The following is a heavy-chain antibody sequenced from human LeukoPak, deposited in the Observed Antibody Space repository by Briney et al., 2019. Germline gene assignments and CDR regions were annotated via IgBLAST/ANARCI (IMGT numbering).Heavy chain of an antibody. D-gene: IGHD1-1*01. CDR2: ISDTGSTI. CDR1: GFTFSSYE. V-gene: IGHV3-48*03. CDR3: VRLRTASDY. J-gene: IGHJ4*02. Sequence: GGSLRLSCAASGFTFSSYELNWVRQAPGKGLEWVSYISDTGSTIYYADSVEGRFTISRDNAKNSLYLQMSSLRAADTAVYYCVRLRTASDYWGQGALVTVSS.